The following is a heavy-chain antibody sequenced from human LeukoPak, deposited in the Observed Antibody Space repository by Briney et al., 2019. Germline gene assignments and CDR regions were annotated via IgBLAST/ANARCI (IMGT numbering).Heavy chain of an antibody. CDR3: AKPIGGTYYYDSSGYSDAFDI. V-gene: IGHV3-23*01. CDR1: GFTFSSYA. CDR2: IGASGTDT. D-gene: IGHD3-22*01. Sequence: GGSLRLSCAASGFTFSSYAMSWVRQAPGKGLEWVSAIGASGTDTYYADSVKGRLTISRDNSETTLYLQMSSLRAEDTAVYYCAKPIGGTYYYDSSGYSDAFDIWGQGTMVTVSS. J-gene: IGHJ3*02.